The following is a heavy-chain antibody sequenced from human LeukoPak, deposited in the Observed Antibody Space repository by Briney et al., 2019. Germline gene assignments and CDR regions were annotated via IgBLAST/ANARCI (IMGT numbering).Heavy chain of an antibody. CDR2: ISSSGSTI. CDR3: ARVGVNWNYEGEVSDY. CDR1: GITFSSLA. J-gene: IGHJ4*02. D-gene: IGHD1-7*01. V-gene: IGHV3-48*04. Sequence: QTGGSLRLSCAASGITFSSLAMAWVRQAPGKGLEWVSYISSSGSTIYYADSVKGRFTISRDNAKNSLYLQMNSLRAEDTAVYYCARVGVNWNYEGEVSDYWGQGTLVTVSS.